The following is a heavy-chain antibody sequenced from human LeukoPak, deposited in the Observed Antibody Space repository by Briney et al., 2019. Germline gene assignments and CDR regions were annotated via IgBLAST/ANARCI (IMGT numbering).Heavy chain of an antibody. Sequence: QPGGSLRLSCAASGFTFSSYAMHWVRQAPGKGLEWVAVISYDGSNKYYADSVKGRFTISRDNSKNTLYLQMNSLRAEDTAVYYCAREAHYSSGFDYWGQGTLVTVSS. CDR2: ISYDGSNK. J-gene: IGHJ4*02. CDR3: AREAHYSSGFDY. V-gene: IGHV3-30-3*01. CDR1: GFTFSSYA. D-gene: IGHD6-19*01.